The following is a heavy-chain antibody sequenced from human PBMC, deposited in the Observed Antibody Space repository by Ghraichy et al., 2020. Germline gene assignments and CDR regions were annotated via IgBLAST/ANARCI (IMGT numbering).Heavy chain of an antibody. J-gene: IGHJ6*03. CDR3: THIYSWNFGAPNYFFYMDV. CDR1: GFSLSTGGVG. D-gene: IGHD1-7*01. Sequence: SGPTLLKPTQTLTLTCAFSGFSLSTGGVGVGWIRQPPGKALEWLALIYWNDDKRYSPSLKSRVTITKDTSVQQVVLSMTNMDPADTATYYCTHIYSWNFGAPNYFFYMDVWGKGATVTVSS. V-gene: IGHV2-5*01. CDR2: IYWNDDK.